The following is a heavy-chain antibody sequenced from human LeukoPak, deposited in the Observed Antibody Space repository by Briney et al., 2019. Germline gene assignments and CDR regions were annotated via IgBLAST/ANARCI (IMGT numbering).Heavy chain of an antibody. CDR2: IGYRGGSI. Sequence: GGSLRLSCAASGFTFSNYAMSWVRQAPGKGLEWVSIIGYRGGSIYYAHSMQGRFTISRDNSKNTLPLQMDGLRPEDTAVYYCAKSWGYTRPYYNYMDVWGKGTTVTVSS. J-gene: IGHJ6*03. CDR1: GFTFSNYA. V-gene: IGHV3-23*01. D-gene: IGHD3-16*02. CDR3: AKSWGYTRPYYNYMDV.